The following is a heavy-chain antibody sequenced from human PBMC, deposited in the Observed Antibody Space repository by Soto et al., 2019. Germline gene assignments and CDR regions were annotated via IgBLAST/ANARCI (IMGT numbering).Heavy chain of an antibody. CDR2: VFGNGAGTP. D-gene: IGHD2-15*01. CDR3: ARDLPPYGGRRSPPTGAFED. CDR1: CGSFTGYY. J-gene: IGHJ4*02. Sequence: PSETLSPTGSVACGSFTGYYWIWNRQPPGKELPCIGRVFGNGAGTPIYNSLLKSRARMSADPSKRQFSLTLTSVTAADTAVYYCARDLPPYGGRRSPPTGAFEDWGQGIMVTVSS. V-gene: IGHV4-4*07.